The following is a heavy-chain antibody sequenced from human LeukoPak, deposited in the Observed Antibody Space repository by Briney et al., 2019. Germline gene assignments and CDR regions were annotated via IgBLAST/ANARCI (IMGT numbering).Heavy chain of an antibody. Sequence: GGSLRLSCAASEFTVSSNYMSWVRQAPGKGPVWVSVIYSGGSTYYADSVKGRFTVSRDNSKNTLYLQMNSLRAEDTAVYYCASGETTAFHYWGQGTLVTVSS. CDR2: IYSGGST. CDR1: EFTVSSNY. J-gene: IGHJ4*02. D-gene: IGHD4-11*01. V-gene: IGHV3-66*01. CDR3: ASGETTAFHY.